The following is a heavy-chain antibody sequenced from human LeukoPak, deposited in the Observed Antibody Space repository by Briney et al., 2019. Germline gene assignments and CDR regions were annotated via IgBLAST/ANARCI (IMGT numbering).Heavy chain of an antibody. J-gene: IGHJ6*02. D-gene: IGHD3-10*01. CDR1: GDPITTTTYY. CDR2: IYYSGSS. CDR3: ARQFSYASGRGYMDV. V-gene: IGHV4-39*01. Sequence: SETLSLTCSASGDPITTTTYYWDWIRQPPGKGLEWIGSIYYSGSSYYNPSLKSRVTISVDASKNQFSLKLSSVTATDTAVYHCARQFSYASGRGYMDVWGQGTTVTVSS.